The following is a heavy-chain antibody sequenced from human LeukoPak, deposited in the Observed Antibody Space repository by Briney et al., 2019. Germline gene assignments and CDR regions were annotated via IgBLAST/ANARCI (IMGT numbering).Heavy chain of an antibody. CDR3: ARRADQLPADY. Sequence: GGALRLSCAASGVTFSSYSMNWGRQAPGKGVGWVSSISSSSSYIYYADSVKGRFTISRDNAKNSLYLQMNSLRAEDTAVYYCARRADQLPADYWGQGTLVTVSS. CDR2: ISSSSSYI. V-gene: IGHV3-21*01. CDR1: GVTFSSYS. D-gene: IGHD2-2*01. J-gene: IGHJ4*02.